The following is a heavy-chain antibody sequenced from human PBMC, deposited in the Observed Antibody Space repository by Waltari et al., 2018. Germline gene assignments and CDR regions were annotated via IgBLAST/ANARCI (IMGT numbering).Heavy chain of an antibody. Sequence: EVQLVESGGGLVQPGGSLRLSCAASGFTFSSYSMNWVRQAPGKGLELVSYISSSSSTIYYADSVKGRFTISRDNAKNSLYLQMNSLRAEDTAVYYCARVGYYDSSGYYSHSPVFDYWGQGTLVTVSS. CDR3: ARVGYYDSSGYYSHSPVFDY. J-gene: IGHJ4*02. CDR1: GFTFSSYS. V-gene: IGHV3-48*04. D-gene: IGHD3-22*01. CDR2: ISSSSSTI.